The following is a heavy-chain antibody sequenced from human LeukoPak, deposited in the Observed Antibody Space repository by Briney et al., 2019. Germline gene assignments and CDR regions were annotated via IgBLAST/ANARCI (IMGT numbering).Heavy chain of an antibody. Sequence: SETLSLTCTVSGGSISSSSYYWGWIRQPPGKGLEWIGSIYYSGSTYYNPSLKSRVTISVDTSKNQFSLKLSSVTAADTAVYYCARIRQDIVVVPAAIRGYYYCYMDVWGKGTTVTVSS. D-gene: IGHD2-2*02. V-gene: IGHV4-39*07. CDR3: ARIRQDIVVVPAAIRGYYYCYMDV. J-gene: IGHJ6*03. CDR2: IYYSGST. CDR1: GGSISSSSYY.